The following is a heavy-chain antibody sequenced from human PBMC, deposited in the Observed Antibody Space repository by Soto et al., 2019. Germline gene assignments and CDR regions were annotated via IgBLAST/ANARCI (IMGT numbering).Heavy chain of an antibody. Sequence: EVQLLESGGGLVQPGGSLRLSCAASGFTFSSYAMSWVRQAPGKGLEWVSAITGSGGSTYYADAVKGRFTISRDHSKSTLYLQMNILRAEDTAVYYCAKDIVAPSPNYFDYWGQGTLVTVSS. D-gene: IGHD5-12*01. CDR3: AKDIVAPSPNYFDY. V-gene: IGHV3-23*01. CDR2: ITGSGGST. CDR1: GFTFSSYA. J-gene: IGHJ4*02.